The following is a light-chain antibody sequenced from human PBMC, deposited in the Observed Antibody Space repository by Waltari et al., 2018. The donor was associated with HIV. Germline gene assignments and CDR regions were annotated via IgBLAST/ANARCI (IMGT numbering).Light chain of an antibody. Sequence: QSALTQPASVSGSPGQSITSSCTGTSSDIGDYDYVSWYQQHPGKAPKLMIYDVSDRPSGVSNRFSGSKSGNTASLTISGLQAEDEADYYCSSYTSNNTLNVVFGGGTRLTVL. J-gene: IGLJ2*01. CDR1: SSDIGDYDY. CDR3: SSYTSNNTLNVV. V-gene: IGLV2-14*03. CDR2: DVS.